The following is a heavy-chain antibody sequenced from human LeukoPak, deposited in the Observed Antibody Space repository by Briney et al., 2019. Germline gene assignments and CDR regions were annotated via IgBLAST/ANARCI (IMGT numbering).Heavy chain of an antibody. V-gene: IGHV3-7*01. J-gene: IGHJ4*02. D-gene: IGHD2-15*01. CDR2: INLVASEK. Sequence: GGSLRLSCAASGFTISFYWMSWVRQAPGKGLEWVANINLVASEKNYVDSVKGRFTISRDNAKNSLYLQMNSLRDEDTAVYYCARDGYCSSGSCYGSYDYWGQGTLVTVSS. CDR3: ARDGYCSSGSCYGSYDY. CDR1: GFTISFYW.